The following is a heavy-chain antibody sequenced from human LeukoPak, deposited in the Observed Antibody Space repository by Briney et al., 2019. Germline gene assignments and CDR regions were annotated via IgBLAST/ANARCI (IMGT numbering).Heavy chain of an antibody. Sequence: ASVKVSCKASGYTFTSYGISWVRQAPGQGLEWMGWINPNSGDTNYAQKFQGRVTMTRDTSISTAYMDLSSLRSDDTAMYYCARSVVVPAAIDYWGQGTLVTVSS. CDR2: INPNSGDT. D-gene: IGHD2-2*01. CDR3: ARSVVVPAAIDY. V-gene: IGHV1-2*02. J-gene: IGHJ4*02. CDR1: GYTFTSYG.